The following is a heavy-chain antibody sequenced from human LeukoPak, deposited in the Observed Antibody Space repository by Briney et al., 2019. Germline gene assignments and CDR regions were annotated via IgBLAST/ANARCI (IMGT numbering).Heavy chain of an antibody. CDR2: INSDGSSI. D-gene: IGHD1-1*01. Sequence: PGGSLRLSCAASGFTIRSYWMHLVRQAPGKGLLWVSRINSDGSSISYVDSVKGRFTISRDNAKNTLYLHMNSLRVEDTAVYYCAREITCPGGTDCSCMDVWGKGTTVTVSS. CDR3: AREITCPGGTDCSCMDV. CDR1: GFTIRSYW. J-gene: IGHJ6*03. V-gene: IGHV3-74*01.